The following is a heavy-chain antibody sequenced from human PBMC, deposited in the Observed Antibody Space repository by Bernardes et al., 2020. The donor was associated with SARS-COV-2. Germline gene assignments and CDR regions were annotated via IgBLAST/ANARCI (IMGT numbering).Heavy chain of an antibody. CDR3: ARDYTDGFDS. J-gene: IGHJ4*02. CDR1: GFTFRSSV. CDR2: ISTGGSTK. Sequence: SLRLSCAAPGFTFRSSVMTCARPPPGQGLEWVSYISTGGSTKSSADSVKDRFTISRDNATNSLFPLMNSLGAEDTAVYYCARDYTDGFDSWGQGTLVTVDS. D-gene: IGHD2-8*01. V-gene: IGHV3-48*03.